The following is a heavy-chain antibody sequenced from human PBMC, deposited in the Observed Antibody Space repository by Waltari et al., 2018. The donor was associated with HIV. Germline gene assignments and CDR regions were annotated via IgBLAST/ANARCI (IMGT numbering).Heavy chain of an antibody. CDR3: VRDLSPMGKSGWYDS. CDR1: GFSSTRYG. D-gene: IGHD6-19*01. CDR2: IHTYTGNT. Sequence: QVRLVQSGAEVKKPGASVKVSCKDSGFSSTRYGSSWVRQAPGQGLEWMGWIHTYTGNTDSAENFQGRVTMTRDTFTNTIYMELRTLKSDDSAIYFCVRDLSPMGKSGWYDSWGQGTVVTVSS. V-gene: IGHV1-18*04. J-gene: IGHJ1*01.